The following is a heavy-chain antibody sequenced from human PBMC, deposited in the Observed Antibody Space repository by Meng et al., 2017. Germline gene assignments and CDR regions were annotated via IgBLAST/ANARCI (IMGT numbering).Heavy chain of an antibody. V-gene: IGHV3-33*01. CDR2: IRYDGSNK. Sequence: LSLTCAASGFTFSRFGMHWVRQAPGKGLEWVAVIRYDGSNKYYADSVKGRFTISRDNSKNTLSLQMNSLRAEDTAVYYCARESGVDFWSGRGAFDIWGQGTMVTVSS. CDR1: GFTFSRFG. D-gene: IGHD3-3*01. CDR3: ARESGVDFWSGRGAFDI. J-gene: IGHJ3*02.